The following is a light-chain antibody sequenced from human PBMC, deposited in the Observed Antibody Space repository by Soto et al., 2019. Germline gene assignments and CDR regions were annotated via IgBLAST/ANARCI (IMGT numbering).Light chain of an antibody. CDR3: QHYYNWPRT. CDR2: GAS. Sequence: EIVMTQSPATLSVSPGERATLSCRASQSVSSNLAWYQQKPGQAPRLLIYGASSRATGIPATFSGSGSGTAFSPTIISLQSEDFAVYYCQHYYNWPRTFGQGTKVDIK. J-gene: IGKJ1*01. CDR1: QSVSSN. V-gene: IGKV3-15*01.